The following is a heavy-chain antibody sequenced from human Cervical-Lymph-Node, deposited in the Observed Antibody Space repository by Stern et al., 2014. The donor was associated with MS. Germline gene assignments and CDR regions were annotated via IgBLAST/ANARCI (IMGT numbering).Heavy chain of an antibody. V-gene: IGHV3-33*01. CDR3: ASAYSSSHYYFDY. Sequence: VQLEESGGGVVQPGRSLRLSCAASGFSFSRYAMHWVRQAPGKGRDWVALIRYDGNNPFYAISMTGRFTISRDNFKNTLYLQMNSLRAEDTAVYYCASAYSSSHYYFDYWGQGTLVTVSS. CDR2: IRYDGNNP. D-gene: IGHD6-13*01. CDR1: GFSFSRYA. J-gene: IGHJ4*02.